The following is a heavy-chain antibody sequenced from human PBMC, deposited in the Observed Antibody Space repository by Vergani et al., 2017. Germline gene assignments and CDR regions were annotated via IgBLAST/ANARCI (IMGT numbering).Heavy chain of an antibody. CDR2: IYSGGST. V-gene: IGHV3-53*04. CDR3: SRDRVDIVATTSYYYYYYGMDV. CDR1: GFTVSSNY. Sequence: EVQLVESGGGLVQPGGSLRLFCAASGFTVSSNYMSWVRQAPGKGLVWVSVIYSGGSTYYADSVKGRFTISRHNSKNTLYLQMNSLRAEDTAVYYCSRDRVDIVATTSYYYYYYGMDVWGQGTTVTVSS. J-gene: IGHJ6*02. D-gene: IGHD5-12*01.